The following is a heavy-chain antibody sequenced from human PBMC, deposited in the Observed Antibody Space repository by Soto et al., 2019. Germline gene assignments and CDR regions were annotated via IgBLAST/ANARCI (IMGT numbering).Heavy chain of an antibody. CDR2: ISGSGGST. CDR1: GFTFSSYA. Sequence: ESGGGLVQPGGSLRLSCAASGFTFSSYAMNWVRQAPGKGLEWVSVISGSGGSTYYADSVKGRFTISRDNSKNTLYLQMNSLRAEDTAVYYCASRSSGWYFDYWGQGTLVTVSS. J-gene: IGHJ4*02. CDR3: ASRSSGWYFDY. D-gene: IGHD6-19*01. V-gene: IGHV3-23*01.